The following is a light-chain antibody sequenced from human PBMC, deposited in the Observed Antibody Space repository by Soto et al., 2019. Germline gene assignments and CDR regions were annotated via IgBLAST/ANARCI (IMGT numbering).Light chain of an antibody. CDR1: QSVSSK. Sequence: EIVLTQSPGTLSVSPGVRATLSCRASQSVSSKLARYQQIPGQATRLLFYSACTGATGITASFSGSRSETEFTLTISSMQSEDFAVYYCKQYNNWPGTFGEGTKLEIK. CDR3: KQYNNWPGT. V-gene: IGKV3-15*01. CDR2: SAC. J-gene: IGKJ1*01.